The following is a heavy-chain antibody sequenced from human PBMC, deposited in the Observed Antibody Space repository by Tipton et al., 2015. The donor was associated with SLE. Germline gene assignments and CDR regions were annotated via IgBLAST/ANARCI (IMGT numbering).Heavy chain of an antibody. CDR2: IVPFLGRP. J-gene: IGHJ4*02. Sequence: QSGAEVKRPGSSVKVSCKASGGILRDYAISWVRQAPGQGLEWMGGIVPFLGRPNYAQKFQGRVTISADESSTTVYMELSSLRSDDTAVYFCARGGFSNSWRFDYWGQGTVVTVSS. D-gene: IGHD6-13*01. CDR1: GGILRDYA. V-gene: IGHV1-69*01. CDR3: ARGGFSNSWRFDY.